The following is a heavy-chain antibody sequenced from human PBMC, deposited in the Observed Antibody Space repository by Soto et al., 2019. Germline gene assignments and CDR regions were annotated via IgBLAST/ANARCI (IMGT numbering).Heavy chain of an antibody. CDR1: GFTFSRYS. CDR2: ISSSGRTI. CDR3: ASARDYGANTPYFES. V-gene: IGHV3-48*02. J-gene: IGHJ4*02. Sequence: EVQLKESGGGLVQPGGSLRLSCAASGFTFSRYSMNWVRQAPGKGLEWVSFISSSGRTIYYAASVKGRFTISRDNATHSLNLQMTNLRHEGTAVYYCASARDYGANTPYFESWGPGTLVTVST. D-gene: IGHD4-17*01.